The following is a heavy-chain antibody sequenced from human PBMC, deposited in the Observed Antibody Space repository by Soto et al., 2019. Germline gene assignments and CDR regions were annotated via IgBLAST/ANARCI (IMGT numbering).Heavy chain of an antibody. Sequence: GGSLRLSCAASGFTFSSYAMSWVRQAPGKGLEWVSAISGSGGSTYYADSVKGRFTISRDNSKNTLYLQMNSLRAEDTAVYYCAKLRLQWLDRASDDYWGQGTLVTVSS. CDR3: AKLRLQWLDRASDDY. V-gene: IGHV3-23*01. CDR1: GFTFSSYA. D-gene: IGHD6-19*01. CDR2: ISGSGGST. J-gene: IGHJ4*02.